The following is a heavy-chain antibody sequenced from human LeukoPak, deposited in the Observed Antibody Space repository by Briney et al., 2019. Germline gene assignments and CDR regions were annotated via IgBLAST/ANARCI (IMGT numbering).Heavy chain of an antibody. J-gene: IGHJ6*02. Sequence: PGGSLRLSCAASGFTFSSYSMNWVRQAPGKGLEWVSSISSSSNYIYYADSMKGRFTISRGNAKNSLYLQMNSLRAEDTAVYYCARDHYYYGMDVWGQGTTVTVSS. CDR3: ARDHYYYGMDV. V-gene: IGHV3-21*01. CDR1: GFTFSSYS. CDR2: ISSSSNYI.